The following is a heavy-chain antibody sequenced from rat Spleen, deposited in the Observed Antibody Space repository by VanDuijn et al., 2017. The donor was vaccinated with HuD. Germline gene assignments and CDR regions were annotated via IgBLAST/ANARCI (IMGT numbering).Heavy chain of an antibody. V-gene: IGHV5-25*01. CDR3: SPLPGRNLAY. Sequence: EVQLVESDGGLVQPGRSLKLSCAASGFTFSDYYMAWVRQAPGKGLEWVASITNSGGNTYYPDSVKGRFTISRDNAKSTLYLQMSSLRSEDTATYYCSPLPGRNLAYWGQGVVVTVSS. J-gene: IGHJ2*01. CDR2: ITNSGGNT. CDR1: GFTFSDYY. D-gene: IGHD1-4*01.